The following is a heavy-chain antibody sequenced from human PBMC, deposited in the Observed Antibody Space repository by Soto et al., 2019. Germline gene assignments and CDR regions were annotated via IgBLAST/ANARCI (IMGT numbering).Heavy chain of an antibody. CDR2: INHSGST. V-gene: IGHV4-34*01. CDR3: ARGGKAVAGRRPQYFQH. CDR1: GGSFSGYY. Sequence: SETLSLTCAVYGGSFSGYYWSWIRQPPGKGLEWIGEINHSGSTNYNPSLKSRVTISVDTSKNQFSLKLSSVTAADTAVYYCARGGKAVAGRRPQYFQHWGQGTLVTVSS. J-gene: IGHJ1*01. D-gene: IGHD6-19*01.